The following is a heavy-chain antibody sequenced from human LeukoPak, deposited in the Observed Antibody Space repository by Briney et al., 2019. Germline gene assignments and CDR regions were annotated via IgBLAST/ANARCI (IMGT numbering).Heavy chain of an antibody. CDR2: NYYSGST. J-gene: IGHJ4*02. CDR3: AREWNVLGYCSSTSCAAIVY. D-gene: IGHD2-2*01. V-gene: IGHV4-39*07. CDR1: GLSISSSYY. Sequence: SETLSLTCTVSGLSISSSYYWGWIRQPPGKGLEWIGSNYYSGSTFYNPSLKSRVTISVDTTKKQFSLRVSSVTPADPAVSYLAREWNVLGYCSSTSCAAIVYWGEGTLV.